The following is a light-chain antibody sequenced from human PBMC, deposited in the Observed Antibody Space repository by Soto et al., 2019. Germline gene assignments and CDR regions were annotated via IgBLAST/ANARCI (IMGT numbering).Light chain of an antibody. CDR2: DAS. CDR1: QSISSW. CDR3: QQYNSYSIT. Sequence: DIQMTPSPSTLSASVGDRVTITFRASQSISSWLAWYQQKPGKAPKLLIYDASSLESGVPSRFSGSGSGTEFTLTISSLQPDDFATYYCQQYNSYSITLGQGTRLEIK. J-gene: IGKJ5*01. V-gene: IGKV1-5*01.